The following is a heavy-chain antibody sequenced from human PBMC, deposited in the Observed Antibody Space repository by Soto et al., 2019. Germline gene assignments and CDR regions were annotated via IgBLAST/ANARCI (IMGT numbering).Heavy chain of an antibody. Sequence: QVQLQQWGAGLLKPSETLSLTCAVYGGSFSGYYWSWIRQPPGKGLEWIGEINHSGSTNYNPSLNSRVTISVDTAKNQFSLKLSSVTAADTAVYYCARGYCSGGSCYPDYWGQGTLVTVSS. V-gene: IGHV4-34*01. D-gene: IGHD2-15*01. CDR3: ARGYCSGGSCYPDY. CDR1: GGSFSGYY. CDR2: INHSGST. J-gene: IGHJ4*02.